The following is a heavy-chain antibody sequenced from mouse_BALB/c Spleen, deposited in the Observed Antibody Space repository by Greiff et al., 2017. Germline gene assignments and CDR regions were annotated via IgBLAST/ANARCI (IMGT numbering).Heavy chain of an antibody. V-gene: IGHV2-6-2*01. D-gene: IGHD2-4*01. Sequence: QVQLKQSGPDLVAPSQSLSITCTVSGFSLTSYGVHWVRQPPGKGLEWLVVIWSDGSTTYNSALKSRLSISKDNSKSQVFLKMNSLQTDDTAMYYCARTMITGYYYAMDYWGQGTSVNVSS. CDR1: GFSLTSYG. J-gene: IGHJ4*01. CDR3: ARTMITGYYYAMDY. CDR2: IWSDGST.